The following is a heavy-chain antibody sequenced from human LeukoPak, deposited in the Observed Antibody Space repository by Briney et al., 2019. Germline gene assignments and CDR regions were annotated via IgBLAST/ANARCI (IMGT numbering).Heavy chain of an antibody. V-gene: IGHV3-48*03. J-gene: IGHJ6*04. CDR2: VSSSGSTI. CDR3: AELGITMIGGV. D-gene: IGHD3-10*02. CDR1: GFTFSSYE. Sequence: GGSLRLSCAASGFTFSSYEMNWVRQAPGKGLEWVSCVSSSGSTIYYADSVKGRFTISRDNAKNSLYLQMNSLRAEDTAVYYCAELGITMIGGVWGKGATVTISS.